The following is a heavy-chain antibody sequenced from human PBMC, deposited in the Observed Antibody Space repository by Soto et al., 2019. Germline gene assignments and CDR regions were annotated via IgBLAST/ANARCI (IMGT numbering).Heavy chain of an antibody. D-gene: IGHD2-2*01. J-gene: IGHJ4*02. V-gene: IGHV1-18*01. CDR3: ARLHLGVVVPAAPEPNFDY. CDR1: GYTFTIYG. Sequence: ASVNVSCKASGYTFTIYGISWVRQAPRQGLEWMGWISAYNGNTNYAQKLQGRVTMTTDTSTSTAYMELRSLRSEDTAVYYCARLHLGVVVPAAPEPNFDYWGQGTLVTVSS. CDR2: ISAYNGNT.